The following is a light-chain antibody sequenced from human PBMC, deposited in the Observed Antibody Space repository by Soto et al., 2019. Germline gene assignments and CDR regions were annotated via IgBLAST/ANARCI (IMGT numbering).Light chain of an antibody. CDR2: DVS. J-gene: IGLJ2*01. Sequence: QSALTQPASVSGSPGQPIAISCTGTSSDVGGYYSVSWYQQHPGKAPKLVIYDVSNRPTGGSNRFSGSKSGNTASLTISGLQAEVVADYYCISYTSSSTLVFGGASKVTV. CDR1: SSDVGGYYS. V-gene: IGLV2-14*01. CDR3: ISYTSSSTLV.